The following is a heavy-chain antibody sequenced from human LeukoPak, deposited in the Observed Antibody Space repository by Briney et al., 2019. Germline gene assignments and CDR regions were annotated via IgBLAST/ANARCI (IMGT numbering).Heavy chain of an antibody. CDR2: INPNSGAT. Sequence: ASVKVSCRASGYSFNAFDIHWVRQAPGQGLEWVGRINPNSGATDYAQKFRAGVTLTRDTTTNTVYMELSSLKSDDTAVYYCARDGSYWSSFHYWGQGTLVIVSS. J-gene: IGHJ4*02. V-gene: IGHV1-2*06. CDR3: ARDGSYWSSFHY. CDR1: GYSFNAFD. D-gene: IGHD2-8*02.